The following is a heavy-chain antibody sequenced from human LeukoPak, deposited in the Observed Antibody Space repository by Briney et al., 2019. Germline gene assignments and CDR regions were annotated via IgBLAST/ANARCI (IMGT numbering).Heavy chain of an antibody. CDR3: ARGDSSGYGT. D-gene: IGHD3-22*01. CDR1: GYTFTSYY. J-gene: IGHJ4*02. CDR2: INPSGDST. Sequence: APAKVSCKASGYTFTSYYMHWVRQAPGQGLEWMGLINPSGDSTSYAQEFQGRVTMTRDTSTSTVYMELSSLRTEDTAVYYCARGDSSGYGTWGQGTLVTVSS. V-gene: IGHV1-46*01.